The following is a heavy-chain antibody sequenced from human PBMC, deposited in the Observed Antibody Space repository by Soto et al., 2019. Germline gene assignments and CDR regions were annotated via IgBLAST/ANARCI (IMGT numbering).Heavy chain of an antibody. D-gene: IGHD1-7*01. V-gene: IGHV3-74*01. CDR1: GFSFTHYR. J-gene: IGHJ4*02. CDR3: AKAGDWNYVFDF. CDR2: VNADGSST. Sequence: PGGSLRLSCAASGFSFTHYRIHWVRQVPGKGLEWVCRVNADGSSTNYAGFAKGRFTISRDNSKNTAYLEMNNLRVDDTALYYCAKAGDWNYVFDFWGQGTSVTVPQ.